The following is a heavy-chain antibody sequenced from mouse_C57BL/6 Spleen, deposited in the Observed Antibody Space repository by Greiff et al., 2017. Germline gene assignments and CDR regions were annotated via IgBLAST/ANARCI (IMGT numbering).Heavy chain of an antibody. V-gene: IGHV3-6*01. J-gene: IGHJ2*01. CDR3: ARAARYYFDY. D-gene: IGHD1-2*01. CDR2: ISYDGSN. Sequence: VQLQQSGPGLVKPSQSLSLTCSVTGYSITSGYYWNWIRQFPGNKLEWMGYISYDGSNNYNPSLKNRISITCDTSKNQFFLKLNSVTTEDTATYYCARAARYYFDYWGQGTTLTVSS. CDR1: GYSITSGYY.